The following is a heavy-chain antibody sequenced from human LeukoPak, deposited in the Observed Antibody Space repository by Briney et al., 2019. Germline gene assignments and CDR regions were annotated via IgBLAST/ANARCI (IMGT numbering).Heavy chain of an antibody. CDR1: GFTFSSYA. CDR3: AKDRDFYWLGYKYYFDY. V-gene: IGHV3-23*01. CDR2: ISGSGGST. D-gene: IGHD3-9*01. J-gene: IGHJ4*02. Sequence: GGSLRLSCAASGFTFSSYARSWVRQAPGKGLEWVSAISGSGGSTYYADSVMGRFTISRDNSKNPLYLQMNSLRAEVTAVYYCAKDRDFYWLGYKYYFDYWGQGTLVTVSS.